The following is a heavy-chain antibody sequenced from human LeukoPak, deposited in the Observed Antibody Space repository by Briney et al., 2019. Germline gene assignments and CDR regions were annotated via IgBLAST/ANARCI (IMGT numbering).Heavy chain of an antibody. CDR1: GVTFSSYA. CDR3: ARDHRFLEWLLPPFDAFDI. Sequence: SVNVSCKASGVTFSSYAISWVRQAPGQGLEWMGRIIPFFGTAHYAQKCQARVTITTDESTSTAYMELSSLRSEDTAVYYCARDHRFLEWLLPPFDAFDIWGQGTMVSVSS. V-gene: IGHV1-69*05. J-gene: IGHJ3*02. CDR2: IIPFFGTA. D-gene: IGHD3-3*01.